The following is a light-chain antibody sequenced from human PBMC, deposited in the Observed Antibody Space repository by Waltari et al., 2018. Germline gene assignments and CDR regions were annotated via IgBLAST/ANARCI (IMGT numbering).Light chain of an antibody. Sequence: QSALTQPASVSGSPGQSITISCTGTSSDVGGYNSFSWYQQHPGKAPQLMIYEVSNRPSGVSNRFSGSKSGNTASLTISGLQAEDEADYYCSSYTSSSTLLYVFGTGTKVTVL. CDR3: SSYTSSSTLLYV. CDR2: EVS. CDR1: SSDVGGYNS. V-gene: IGLV2-14*01. J-gene: IGLJ1*01.